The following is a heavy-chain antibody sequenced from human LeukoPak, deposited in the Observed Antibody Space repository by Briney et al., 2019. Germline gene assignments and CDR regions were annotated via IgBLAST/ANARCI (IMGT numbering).Heavy chain of an antibody. D-gene: IGHD4-17*01. V-gene: IGHV1-69*13. Sequence: SVKVSGKASGVTFSSYAISWVRQAPGQGLEWMGGIIPIFGTANYAQKFQGRVTITADESTSTAYMELSSLRSEDTAVYYCARADLVNDYGDYNYYYFDYWGQGTLVTVS. J-gene: IGHJ4*02. CDR3: ARADLVNDYGDYNYYYFDY. CDR2: IIPIFGTA. CDR1: GVTFSSYA.